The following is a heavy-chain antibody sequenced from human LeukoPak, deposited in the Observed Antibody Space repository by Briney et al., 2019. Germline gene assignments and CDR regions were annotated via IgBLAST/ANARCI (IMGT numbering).Heavy chain of an antibody. J-gene: IGHJ4*02. CDR2: INPNSGGT. D-gene: IGHD6-13*01. CDR1: GYTFTGYY. CDR3: ARDRSGPSGYSSSWVDY. Sequence: GASVKVSCKASGYTFTGYYMHWVRQAPGQGLEWMGRINPNSGGTSYAQKFQGRVTMTRDTSISTAYMELSRLRSDDTAVYYCARDRSGPSGYSSSWVDYWGQGTLVTVSS. V-gene: IGHV1-2*06.